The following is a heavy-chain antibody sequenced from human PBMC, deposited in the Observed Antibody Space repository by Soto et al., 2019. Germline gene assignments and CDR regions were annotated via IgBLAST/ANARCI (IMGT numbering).Heavy chain of an antibody. Sequence: PGGSMRLSCAASVFTVSSNYMSWVRQAPGKGLEWVSVIYSGGSTYYADSVKGRFTISRDNSKNTLYLQMNSLRAEDTAVYYCARGRGYFDWLTLDYWGQGTLVTVSS. CDR1: VFTVSSNY. V-gene: IGHV3-66*01. CDR2: IYSGGST. D-gene: IGHD3-9*01. J-gene: IGHJ4*02. CDR3: ARGRGYFDWLTLDY.